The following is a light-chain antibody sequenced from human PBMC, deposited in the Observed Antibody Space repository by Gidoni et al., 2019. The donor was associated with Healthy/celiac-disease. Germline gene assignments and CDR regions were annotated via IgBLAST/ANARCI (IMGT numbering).Light chain of an antibody. CDR3: QQLNSYLIT. Sequence: DIQLTQSPSFLSASVGDRVTITCRASQGISSNLAWYQQKPGKAPKLLFYAASPLQSGVPTRFGGSGSGAEFTLTISRLQPEDFATYYCQQLNSYLITFGQGTRLEIK. V-gene: IGKV1-9*01. CDR2: AAS. CDR1: QGISSN. J-gene: IGKJ5*01.